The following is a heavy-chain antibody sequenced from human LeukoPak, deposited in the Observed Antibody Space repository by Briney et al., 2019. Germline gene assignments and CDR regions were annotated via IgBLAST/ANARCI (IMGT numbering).Heavy chain of an antibody. Sequence: PSETLSLTCPVSGGSLSSGGYFWSWIPQPPRKGPGWVGYIYYSGSTYYNPSLKSRVTISVDTSKNQFSLNLSSVTAADTAVYFCARVVSGYYDGSGYYNDWGQGALVTVSS. D-gene: IGHD3-22*01. CDR2: IYYSGST. J-gene: IGHJ4*02. V-gene: IGHV4-31*03. CDR1: GGSLSSGGYF. CDR3: ARVVSGYYDGSGYYND.